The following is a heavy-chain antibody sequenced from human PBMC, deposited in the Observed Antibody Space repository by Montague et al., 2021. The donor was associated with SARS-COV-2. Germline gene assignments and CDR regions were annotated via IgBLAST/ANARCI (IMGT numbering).Heavy chain of an antibody. D-gene: IGHD3-10*01. J-gene: IGHJ5*02. Sequence: SETLSLTCTVSGGSISSYYWSWIRQPPGKGLEWIGYIYYSGSTNYNPSLKSRVTISIDTSKNQFSLKLSSVTAADTAVYYCARTYYYGSEFWIDAWGQGTLVTVSS. CDR3: ARTYYYGSEFWIDA. CDR2: IYYSGST. CDR1: GGSISSYY. V-gene: IGHV4-59*08.